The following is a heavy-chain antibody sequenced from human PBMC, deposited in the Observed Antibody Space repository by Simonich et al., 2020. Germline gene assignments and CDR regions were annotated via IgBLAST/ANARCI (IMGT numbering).Heavy chain of an antibody. Sequence: QVQLVQSGAEVKKPGASVKVSCQASGYTFTGTYMHWVRQAPGQGLGWMGWINPNSGGTNDAQKFQGRVTMTRDTSISTAYMELSRLRSDDTAVYYCARVRFEAFDIWGQGTMVTVSS. J-gene: IGHJ3*02. CDR1: GYTFTGTY. V-gene: IGHV1-2*02. CDR2: INPNSGGT. CDR3: ARVRFEAFDI.